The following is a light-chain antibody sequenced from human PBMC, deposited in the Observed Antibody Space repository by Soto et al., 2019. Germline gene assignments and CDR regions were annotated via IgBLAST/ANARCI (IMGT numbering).Light chain of an antibody. V-gene: IGKV4-1*01. CDR3: QQRSNWPLT. Sequence: DIVMTQSPDSLALSVGEGATINFKSSQTVLKSSNNRNYLAWYQQKPGQPPKLLMYWASTRESGVPDRFSGRGSGTDFTLTISSLEPEDFAVYYCQQRSNWPLTFGGGTKVDIK. J-gene: IGKJ4*01. CDR2: WAS. CDR1: QTVLKSSNNRNY.